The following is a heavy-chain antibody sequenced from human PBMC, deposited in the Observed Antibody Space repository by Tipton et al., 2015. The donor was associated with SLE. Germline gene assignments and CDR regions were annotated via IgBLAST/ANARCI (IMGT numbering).Heavy chain of an antibody. CDR2: ISSSSSYI. J-gene: IGHJ4*02. V-gene: IGHV3-21*01. D-gene: IGHD2-15*01. CDR1: GFTVSSNY. Sequence: SLRLSCAASGFTVSSNYMSWVRQAPGKGLEWVSSISSSSSYIYYADSVKGRFTISRDNAKNSLYLQMNSLRAEDTAVYYCAREGSTLDYWGQGTLVTVSS. CDR3: AREGSTLDY.